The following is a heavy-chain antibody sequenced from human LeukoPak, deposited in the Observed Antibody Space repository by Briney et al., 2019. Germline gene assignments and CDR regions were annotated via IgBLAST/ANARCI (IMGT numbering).Heavy chain of an antibody. CDR2: IYSGGST. CDR3: ARGNDYGDYVFDY. V-gene: IGHV3-66*01. J-gene: IGHJ4*02. CDR1: GFTVSSNY. D-gene: IGHD4-17*01. Sequence: GGSLRLSCAASGFTVSSNYMSWVRQAPGKGLEWVSVIYSGGSTYYADSVKGRFTISRDNSKNTLYLQMNSLRAEDTAVYYCARGNDYGDYVFDYWGQGTLVTVSS.